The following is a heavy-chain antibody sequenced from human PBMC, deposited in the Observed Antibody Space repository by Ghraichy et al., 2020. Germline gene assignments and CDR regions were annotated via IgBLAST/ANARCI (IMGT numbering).Heavy chain of an antibody. D-gene: IGHD4-23*01. J-gene: IGHJ4*02. Sequence: RGSLRLSCAASGFDFTRYAMTWVRQAPGKGLEWVSTIGDSGSRTHYVDSVKDRFTVSRDNSRSALYLQLNSLRTKDTAVYYCAKEIRGSASLDYWGQGTLVTVSS. CDR1: GFDFTRYA. CDR3: AKEIRGSASLDY. V-gene: IGHV3-23*01. CDR2: IGDSGSRT.